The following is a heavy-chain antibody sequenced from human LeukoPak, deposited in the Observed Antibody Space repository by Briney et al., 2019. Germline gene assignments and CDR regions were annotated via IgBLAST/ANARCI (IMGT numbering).Heavy chain of an antibody. CDR3: AIVHQTGYSIFDI. CDR2: IYYSGST. V-gene: IGHV4-31*03. Sequence: SQTLSLTCTASGGSISSGGYYWGWIRQHRGKGLEWIGYIYYSGSTYYNPAHKRRITISVDTSKNHFSLKLSSVTAAHTAVYYCAIVHQTGYSIFDIWGQGTMVTVSS. CDR1: GGSISSGGYY. D-gene: IGHD3-9*01. J-gene: IGHJ3*02.